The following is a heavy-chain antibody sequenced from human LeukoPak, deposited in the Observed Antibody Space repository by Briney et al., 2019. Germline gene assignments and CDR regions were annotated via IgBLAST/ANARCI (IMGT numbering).Heavy chain of an antibody. CDR2: ISGSGDNT. V-gene: IGHV3-23*01. J-gene: IGHJ4*02. D-gene: IGHD6-13*01. CDR3: ASPGQTSSSWCWQD. Sequence: VGSLKLSCAASGFTFTSYAMTWVRQAPGKGLQWVSTISGSGDNTYYADSVRGRFTISRDNSKNTLFLQMNSLRAQGTAVCFFASPGQTSSSWCWQDWGQGTLVTVSS. CDR1: GFTFTSYA.